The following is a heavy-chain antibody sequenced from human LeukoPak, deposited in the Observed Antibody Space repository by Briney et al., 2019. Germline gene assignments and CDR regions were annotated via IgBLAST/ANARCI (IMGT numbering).Heavy chain of an antibody. CDR1: GYTFTGYY. CDR2: INPNSGGT. V-gene: IGHV1-2*02. Sequence: ASVKVSCKASGYTFTGYYMHWVRQAPGQGLEWMGWINPNSGGTNYAQKFQGRVTMTRDTPISTAYMELSRLRSDDTAVYYCATYSSSWYGRSRFDYWGQGTLVTVSS. D-gene: IGHD6-13*01. J-gene: IGHJ4*02. CDR3: ATYSSSWYGRSRFDY.